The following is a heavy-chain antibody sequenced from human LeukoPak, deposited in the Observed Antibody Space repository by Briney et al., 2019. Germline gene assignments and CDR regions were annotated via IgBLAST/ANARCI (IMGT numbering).Heavy chain of an antibody. CDR2: ISSSGSTI. CDR3: ARESFTFGGVIAPDFDY. J-gene: IGHJ4*02. CDR1: GFTFSSYG. V-gene: IGHV3-48*04. D-gene: IGHD3-16*02. Sequence: PGRSLRLSCAASGFTFSSYGMHWVRQAPGKGLEWVSYISSSGSTIYYADSVKGRFTISRDNAKNSLYLQMNSLRAEDTAVYYCARESFTFGGVIAPDFDYWGQGTLVTVSS.